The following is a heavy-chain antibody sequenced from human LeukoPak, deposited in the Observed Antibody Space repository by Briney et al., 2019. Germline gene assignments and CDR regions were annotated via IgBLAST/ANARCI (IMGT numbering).Heavy chain of an antibody. CDR2: FDPEDGET. V-gene: IGHV1-24*01. Sequence: ASVKVSCKVSGYTLTELSMHWVRQAPGKGLEWMGGFDPEDGETIYAQKFQGRVTMTEDTSTDTAYMELGSLRSEDTAVYYCATYGSGRKIPPFDYWGQGTLVTVSS. CDR1: GYTLTELS. CDR3: ATYGSGRKIPPFDY. D-gene: IGHD3-10*01. J-gene: IGHJ4*02.